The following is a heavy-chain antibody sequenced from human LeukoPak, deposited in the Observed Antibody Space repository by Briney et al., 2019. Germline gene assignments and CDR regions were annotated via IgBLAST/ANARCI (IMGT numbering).Heavy chain of an antibody. CDR2: ISYDGSNK. V-gene: IGHV3-30*04. CDR1: GFTFSSYA. CDR3: ARDGDLSGWYTGYFDY. D-gene: IGHD6-19*01. Sequence: GGSLRLSCAASGFTFSSYAMHWVRRAPGKGLEWVAVISYDGSNKYYADSVKGRFTISRDNSKNTLYLQMNSLRAEDTAVYYCARDGDLSGWYTGYFDYWGQGTLVTVSS. J-gene: IGHJ4*02.